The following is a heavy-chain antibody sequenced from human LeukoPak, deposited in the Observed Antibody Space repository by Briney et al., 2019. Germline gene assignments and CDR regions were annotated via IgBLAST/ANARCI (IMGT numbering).Heavy chain of an antibody. CDR1: GDSISTYY. Sequence: PSETLSLTCTVSGDSISTYYWSWIRQPPGEGLEWIGYVYYSGSTNYNPSLKSRVTISVDTSKNQFSLKLSSVTAADTAVYYCARVYGAGYDFRGAFDIWGQGTMVTVSS. D-gene: IGHD5-12*01. V-gene: IGHV4-59*01. CDR3: ARVYGAGYDFRGAFDI. J-gene: IGHJ3*02. CDR2: VYYSGST.